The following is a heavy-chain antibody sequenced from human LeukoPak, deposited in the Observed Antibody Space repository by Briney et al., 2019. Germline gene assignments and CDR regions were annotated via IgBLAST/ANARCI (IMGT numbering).Heavy chain of an antibody. Sequence: SETLSLTCTVSGGSISSYYWSWIRQPPGKGLEWIGYIYYSGSTNYKSSLKSRVTISVDTSKNQFSLKLSSVTAADTAVYYCARGDCSGGSCYSTGLFDYWGQGTLVTVSS. V-gene: IGHV4-59*01. CDR2: IYYSGST. CDR3: ARGDCSGGSCYSTGLFDY. CDR1: GGSISSYY. J-gene: IGHJ4*02. D-gene: IGHD2-15*01.